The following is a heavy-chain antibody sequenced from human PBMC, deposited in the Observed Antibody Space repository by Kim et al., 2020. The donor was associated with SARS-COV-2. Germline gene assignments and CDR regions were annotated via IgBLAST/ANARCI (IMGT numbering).Heavy chain of an antibody. CDR2: IYPGDSDT. CDR1: GYSFTSYW. D-gene: IGHD1-26*01. V-gene: IGHV5-51*01. Sequence: GESLKISCKGSGYSFTSYWIGWVRQMPGKGLEWMGIIYPGDSDTRYSPSFQGQVTISADKSISTAYLQWSSLKASDTAMYYCARHMRRYSGSYSLYYFDYGGQGTLVTVSS. CDR3: ARHMRRYSGSYSLYYFDY. J-gene: IGHJ4*02.